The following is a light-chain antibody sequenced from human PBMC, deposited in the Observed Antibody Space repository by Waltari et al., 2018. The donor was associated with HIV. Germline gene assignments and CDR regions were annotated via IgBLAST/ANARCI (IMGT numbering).Light chain of an antibody. Sequence: EVVMTQSPVTLSMFPGERATLSCRASQTIRSALAWYQQNPGQAPRLLIYGASTRATGIPARFSGSGSGTEFTLTISSLQSEDFAVYYCQQYETWPLTFGGGTKVEIK. V-gene: IGKV3-15*01. J-gene: IGKJ4*01. CDR1: QTIRSA. CDR3: QQYETWPLT. CDR2: GAS.